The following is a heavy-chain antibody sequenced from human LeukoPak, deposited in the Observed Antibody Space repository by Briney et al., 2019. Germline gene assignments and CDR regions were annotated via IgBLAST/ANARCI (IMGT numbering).Heavy chain of an antibody. D-gene: IGHD6-13*01. CDR3: VTSYGSSWFRFDY. Sequence: PSETLSLTCTVSGGSISSSSYYWGWIRQPPGKGLEWIGSIYYSGSTYYNPSLKSRVTMSVDTSNNQFSLKLSSVTAADTSMYYCVTSYGSSWFRFDYWGQGTLVTVSS. V-gene: IGHV4-39*01. CDR1: GGSISSSSYY. CDR2: IYYSGST. J-gene: IGHJ4*02.